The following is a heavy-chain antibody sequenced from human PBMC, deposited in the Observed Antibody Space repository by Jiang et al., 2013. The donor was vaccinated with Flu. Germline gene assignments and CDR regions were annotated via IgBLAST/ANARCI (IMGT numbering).Heavy chain of an antibody. J-gene: IGHJ3*01. CDR3: ARIMRGTGGFDL. V-gene: IGHV1-2*02. Sequence: QSGAEVKKPGASVKVSCKASGYRFSGSYMHWVRQAPGQGLEWLGWINPDSGGTNSAQNFQGRVTMTRDTSINTAYMEVSRLRYDDTAVYYCARIMRGTGGFDLWGQGTLVTVSS. CDR1: GYRFSGSY. CDR2: INPDSGGT. D-gene: IGHD3-16*01.